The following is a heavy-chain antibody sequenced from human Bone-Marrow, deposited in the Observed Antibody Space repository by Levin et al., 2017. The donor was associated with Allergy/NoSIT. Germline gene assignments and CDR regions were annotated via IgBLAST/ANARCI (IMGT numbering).Heavy chain of an antibody. CDR1: GFKFPDFA. CDR3: VKGISGSYSSGYFDC. V-gene: IGHV3-9*01. Sequence: PGGSLRLSCAASGFKFPDFAVHWVRQAPGKGLEWVSGISWGGDSLGYAYSVEGRFTISRDNGKNSLYLQMNSLREEDTALYYCVKGISGSYSSGYFDCWGQGTLVTVSS. D-gene: IGHD1-26*01. J-gene: IGHJ4*02. CDR2: ISWGGDSL.